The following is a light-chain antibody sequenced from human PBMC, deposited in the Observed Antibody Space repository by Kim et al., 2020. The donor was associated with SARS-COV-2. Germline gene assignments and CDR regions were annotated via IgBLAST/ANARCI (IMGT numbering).Light chain of an antibody. CDR1: QGIGND. J-gene: IGKJ1*01. CDR2: AAS. Sequence: DIQMTQSPSSLSASVGDRVTITCRASQGIGNDLGWYQQKPGKAPKRLIYAASSLQSGVPSKFSGSGSGTEFTLTISSLQPEDFATYYCLQYNSYPQTFGQGTKVDIK. V-gene: IGKV1-17*01. CDR3: LQYNSYPQT.